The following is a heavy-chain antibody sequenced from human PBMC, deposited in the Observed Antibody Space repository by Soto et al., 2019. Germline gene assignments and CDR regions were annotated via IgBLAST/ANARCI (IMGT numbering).Heavy chain of an antibody. J-gene: IGHJ6*02. CDR3: GRYRLVPASYVMDV. V-gene: IGHV3-33*01. CDR2: IWYDGSKK. D-gene: IGHD2-2*01. Sequence: GRSLRLSCAASVFTFRSYGIYWVRQGPGKGIERVALIWYDGSKKYYVDSVKSRFAVSRDNSKNTLYMQMNSLRVEDTAVYYCGRYRLVPASYVMDVWGRGTTV. CDR1: VFTFRSYG.